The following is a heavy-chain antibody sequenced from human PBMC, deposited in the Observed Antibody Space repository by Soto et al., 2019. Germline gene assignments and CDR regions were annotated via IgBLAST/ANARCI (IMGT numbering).Heavy chain of an antibody. Sequence: PGESLKISCQGSGYTFSTYWIGWVRQMPGRGLEWMGIIYPDDSETRYSPSFQGQVTISVDKSINSAYVQWSSLKASDTAIYYCARQKGLRRNSVPFDYWGQGTPVTVS. D-gene: IGHD4-4*01. V-gene: IGHV5-51*01. CDR2: IYPDDSET. J-gene: IGHJ4*02. CDR1: GYTFSTYW. CDR3: ARQKGLRRNSVPFDY.